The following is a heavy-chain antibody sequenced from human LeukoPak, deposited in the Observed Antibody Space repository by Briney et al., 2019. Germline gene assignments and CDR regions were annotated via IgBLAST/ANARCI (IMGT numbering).Heavy chain of an antibody. CDR2: IRYDGSNK. D-gene: IGHD2-2*01. CDR3: AISLLVVPAARNDAFDI. V-gene: IGHV3-30*02. J-gene: IGHJ3*02. Sequence: PGGSLRLSCAASEFTFSSYGMHWVRQAPGKGLEWVVFIRYDGSNKYYADSVKGRFTISRDNSKNTLYLQMNSLRAEDTAVYYCAISLLVVPAARNDAFDIWGQGTMVTVSS. CDR1: EFTFSSYG.